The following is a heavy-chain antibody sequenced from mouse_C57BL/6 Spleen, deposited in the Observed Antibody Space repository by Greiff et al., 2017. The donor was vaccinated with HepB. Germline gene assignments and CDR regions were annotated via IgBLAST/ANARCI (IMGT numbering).Heavy chain of an antibody. V-gene: IGHV5-6*01. J-gene: IGHJ2*01. Sequence: VQLKESGGDLVKPGGSLKLSCAASGFTFSSYGMSWVRQTPDKRLEWVATISSGGSYTYYPDSVKGRFTISRDNAKNTLYLQMSSLKSEDTAMYYCARPYGSSAYFDYWGQGTTLTVSS. CDR2: ISSGGSYT. D-gene: IGHD1-1*01. CDR1: GFTFSSYG. CDR3: ARPYGSSAYFDY.